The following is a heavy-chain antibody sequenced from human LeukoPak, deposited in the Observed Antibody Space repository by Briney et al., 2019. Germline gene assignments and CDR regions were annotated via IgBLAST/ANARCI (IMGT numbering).Heavy chain of an antibody. CDR3: AKSLGGTFDY. CDR1: GLTFDDYA. Sequence: GGSLRLSCAASGLTFDDYAMHWVRQAPGKGLEWVSGISWNSGSIGYADSVKGRFTISRDNAKNSLYLQMNSLRAEDTAVYYCAKSLGGTFDYWGQGTLVTVSS. V-gene: IGHV3-9*01. J-gene: IGHJ4*02. D-gene: IGHD3-16*01. CDR2: ISWNSGSI.